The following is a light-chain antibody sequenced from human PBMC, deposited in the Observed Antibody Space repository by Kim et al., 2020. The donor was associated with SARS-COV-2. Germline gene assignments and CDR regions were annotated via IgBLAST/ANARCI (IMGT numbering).Light chain of an antibody. Sequence: QSALTQPRSVSGSPGQSVTILCTGTSSDVGGYDYVSWYQQHPGKVPKLIIFDVSRRPSGVPDRFSGSKSGNTASLTISGLQADDEADYYCCSYAHIYNEVFGGGTQLTVL. J-gene: IGLJ2*01. V-gene: IGLV2-11*01. CDR3: CSYAHIYNEV. CDR2: DVS. CDR1: SSDVGGYDY.